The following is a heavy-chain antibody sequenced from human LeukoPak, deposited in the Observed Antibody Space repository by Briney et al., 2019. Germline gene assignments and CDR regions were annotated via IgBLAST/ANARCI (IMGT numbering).Heavy chain of an antibody. V-gene: IGHV3-11*01. CDR3: ASPPQSWYIFGSDDAFDI. CDR2: ISSSGSTI. Sequence: PGGSLRLSCAASGFTFSDYYMSWIRQAPGKGLEWVSYISSSGSTIYYADSVKGRFTISRDNAKNSLYLQMNSLRAEDTAVYYWASPPQSWYIFGSDDAFDIWGQGTMVTVSS. D-gene: IGHD6-13*01. J-gene: IGHJ3*02. CDR1: GFTFSDYY.